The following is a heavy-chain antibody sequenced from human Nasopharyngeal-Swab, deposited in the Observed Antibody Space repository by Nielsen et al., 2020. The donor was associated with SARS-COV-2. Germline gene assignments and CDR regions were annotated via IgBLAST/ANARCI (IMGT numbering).Heavy chain of an antibody. Sequence: GGSLRLSCVVSGFIFSRSAMTWVRQAPGKGLEWVSGISASGGSTYYADSVKGRFTISRDNSKNILYLQMNSLTVEDTAVYYCAKENQLTRFDYWGQGTLVTASS. CDR2: ISASGGST. CDR3: AKENQLTRFDY. J-gene: IGHJ4*02. D-gene: IGHD1-14*01. CDR1: GFIFSRSA. V-gene: IGHV3-23*01.